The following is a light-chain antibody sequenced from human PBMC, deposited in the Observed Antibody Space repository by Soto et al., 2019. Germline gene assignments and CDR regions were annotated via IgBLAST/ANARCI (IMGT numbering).Light chain of an antibody. CDR2: GAS. CDR3: QQYHTSPLM. Sequence: EIVFTQSPGTLSFSPGERATLACRASQSVRSNYLAWYQQKPGQAPRLLIYGASSRATGIPDRFSGSGSGTDFTLTISRLEPEDLAVYYCQQYHTSPLMLGQGTKVDIK. J-gene: IGKJ1*01. V-gene: IGKV3-20*01. CDR1: QSVRSNY.